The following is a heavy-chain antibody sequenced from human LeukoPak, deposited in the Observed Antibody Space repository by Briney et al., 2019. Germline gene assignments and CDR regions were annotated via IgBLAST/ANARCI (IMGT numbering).Heavy chain of an antibody. V-gene: IGHV3-23*01. D-gene: IGHD5-18*01. CDR1: GFTFSSYG. Sequence: GGSLRLSCAASGFTFSSYGMSWVRQAPGKGLEWVSAISGSGGSTYYADSVKGRFTISRDNTKNTLYLQMNSPRAEDTAVYYCATWVGYSYGLDYWGQGTLVTVSS. J-gene: IGHJ4*02. CDR3: ATWVGYSYGLDY. CDR2: ISGSGGST.